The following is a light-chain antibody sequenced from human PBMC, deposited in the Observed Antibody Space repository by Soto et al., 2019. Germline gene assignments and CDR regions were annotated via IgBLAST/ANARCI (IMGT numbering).Light chain of an antibody. CDR2: EVS. Sequence: QSVLTQPASVSGSPGQSITISCTGTSSDVGGYNYVSWYQQHPGKAPKLMIYEVSNRSSGVSNRFSGSKSGNTASLTISGLQAEDEADYYCSSYTNNNIPFVFGTGTKVTVL. CDR3: SSYTNNNIPFV. CDR1: SSDVGGYNY. V-gene: IGLV2-14*01. J-gene: IGLJ1*01.